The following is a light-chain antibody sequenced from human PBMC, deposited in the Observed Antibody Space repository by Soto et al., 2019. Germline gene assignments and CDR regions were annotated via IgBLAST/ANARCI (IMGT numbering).Light chain of an antibody. CDR1: SSDVGGYNY. V-gene: IGLV2-14*01. CDR2: EVT. Sequence: QSALTQPASVSGSPGQSITISCTGTSSDVGGYNYVSWYQQHPGKAPKLMIYEVTNRPSGVSNRFSGSKSGNTASLTISGLQAEDEADYYCSSYTSGNTWVFGGGTKMTVL. CDR3: SSYTSGNTWV. J-gene: IGLJ3*02.